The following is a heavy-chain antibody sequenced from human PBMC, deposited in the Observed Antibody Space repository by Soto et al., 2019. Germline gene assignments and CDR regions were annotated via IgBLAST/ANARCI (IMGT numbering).Heavy chain of an antibody. CDR1: GGSISTYY. J-gene: IGHJ4*02. V-gene: IGHV4-59*01. CDR3: ARDLPPVDY. Sequence: SETLSLTCTVSGGSISTYYWSWIRQPPGKGLEWIGYIYYSGSTNYNPSLQSRVTISVDTSKNQFSLKLSSVTAADTAVYYCARDLPPVDYWGQGTLVTVSS. CDR2: IYYSGST.